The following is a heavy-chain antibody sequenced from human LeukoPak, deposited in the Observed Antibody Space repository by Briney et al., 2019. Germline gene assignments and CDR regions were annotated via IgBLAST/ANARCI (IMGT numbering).Heavy chain of an antibody. CDR1: GGSISSYY. J-gene: IGHJ6*02. CDR2: IYYSGST. D-gene: IGHD1-26*01. V-gene: IGHV4-59*01. Sequence: SETLSLTCTVSGGSISSYYWSWIRQPPGKGLEWIGYIYYSGSTNYNPSLKGRVTISVDTSKNQFSLKLSSVTAADTAVYYCARELPYGNGMDVWGQGTTVTVSS. CDR3: ARELPYGNGMDV.